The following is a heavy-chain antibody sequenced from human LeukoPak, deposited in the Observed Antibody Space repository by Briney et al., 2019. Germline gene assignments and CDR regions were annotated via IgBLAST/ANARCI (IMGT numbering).Heavy chain of an antibody. J-gene: IGHJ4*02. Sequence: PGGSLRLSCAASGFTFSSYSMNWVRQVPGRGMERVSSISPQGDSTWNADSVKGRFTISRDNAKNSLYLRMNSLSAEDTGVYYCARDFTGESGYAGYWGQGTLLTVSS. CDR3: ARDFTGESGYAGY. V-gene: IGHV3-21*01. D-gene: IGHD5-12*01. CDR2: ISPQGDST. CDR1: GFTFSSYS.